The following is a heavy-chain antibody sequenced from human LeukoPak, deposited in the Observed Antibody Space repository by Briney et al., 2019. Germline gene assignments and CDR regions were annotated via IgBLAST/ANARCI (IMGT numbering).Heavy chain of an antibody. J-gene: IGHJ6*03. CDR2: INPNSGNA. CDR3: ARALAWGGSSYSYYYMDV. CDR1: GYTFSDYD. V-gene: IGHV1-8*01. Sequence: ASVKVSCKASGYTFSDYDINWVRQAPGQGLEWMGWINPNSGNAGYAQKFQGRITMTRSTSISTAYMELSSLRSEDTAVYYCARALAWGGSSYSYYYMDVWDKGTTVTVSS. D-gene: IGHD1-26*01.